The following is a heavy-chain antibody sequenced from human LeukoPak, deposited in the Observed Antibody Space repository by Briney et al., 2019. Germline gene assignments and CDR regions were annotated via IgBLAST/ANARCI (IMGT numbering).Heavy chain of an antibody. CDR1: GYSFTSYW. CDR2: IYPGDSDT. V-gene: IGHV5-51*01. J-gene: IGHJ4*02. D-gene: IGHD6-13*01. Sequence: GESLKISCKGSGYSFTSYWIGWVRQMPGKGLEWMGIIYPGDSDTRYSPSFQGQVTISADKSIHTAYLQWSSLKASDTAMYYCASRIAAAGTSFDYWGQGTLVTVSS. CDR3: ASRIAAAGTSFDY.